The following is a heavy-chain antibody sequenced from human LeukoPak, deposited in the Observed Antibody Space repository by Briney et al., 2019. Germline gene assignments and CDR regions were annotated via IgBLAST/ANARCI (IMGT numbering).Heavy chain of an antibody. V-gene: IGHV3-23*01. J-gene: IGHJ4*02. D-gene: IGHD2-8*01. CDR1: GFTFSSYA. Sequence: PGGSLRLSCAASGFTFSSYAMSWVRQAPGKGLEWVSAISGSGGSTYYADSVKGRFTISRDKFMNTLYLQMNSLRADDTAVYYCARDRVTKQAPPGYWGQGTLVTVSS. CDR2: ISGSGGST. CDR3: ARDRVTKQAPPGY.